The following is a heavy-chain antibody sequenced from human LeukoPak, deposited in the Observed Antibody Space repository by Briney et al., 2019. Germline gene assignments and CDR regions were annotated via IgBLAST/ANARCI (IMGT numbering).Heavy chain of an antibody. D-gene: IGHD5-18*01. CDR3: ASPRGFSYGYFDY. CDR1: GGSISSSSAY. Sequence: SETLSLTCTVSGGSISSSSAYWGWIRQPPGEGLEWIGSIYYRKNTYYNPPLKSRVTISADTSKNQFSLTLGSVSATDTAVYYCASPRGFSYGYFDYWGQGTLVTVSS. V-gene: IGHV4-39*01. J-gene: IGHJ4*02. CDR2: IYYRKNT.